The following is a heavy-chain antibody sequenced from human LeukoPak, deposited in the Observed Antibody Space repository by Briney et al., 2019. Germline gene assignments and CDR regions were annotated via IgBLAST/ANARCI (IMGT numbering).Heavy chain of an antibody. CDR1: GFTFSSYA. D-gene: IGHD6-19*01. CDR3: ARDEQWLVRPLYYFDY. CDR2: ISPTSSNI. V-gene: IGHV3-48*01. J-gene: IGHJ4*02. Sequence: GGSLRLSCAASGFTFSSYAMHWVRQAPGKGPECVSYISPTSSNIFYVDSVKGRFTISRDNSKNTLYLQMNSLRPEDTAVYYCARDEQWLVRPLYYFDYWGQGTLVTVSS.